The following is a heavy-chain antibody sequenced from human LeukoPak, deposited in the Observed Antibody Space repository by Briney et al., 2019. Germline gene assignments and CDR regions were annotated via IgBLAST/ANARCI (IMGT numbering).Heavy chain of an antibody. CDR1: GFTFSSYS. V-gene: IGHV3-30*18. CDR3: AKNRVVFNLNYAYYFDY. D-gene: IGHD1-7*01. J-gene: IGHJ4*02. Sequence: PGGSLRLSCAASGFTFSSYSMNWVRQAPGKGLEWVAVISYDGSDKFYADSVKGRFTISRDNSKNTLYLQMNSLRTEDTAVYYCAKNRVVFNLNYAYYFDYWGQGTLVTVSS. CDR2: ISYDGSDK.